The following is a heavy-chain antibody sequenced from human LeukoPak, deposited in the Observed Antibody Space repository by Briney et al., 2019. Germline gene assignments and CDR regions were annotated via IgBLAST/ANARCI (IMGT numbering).Heavy chain of an antibody. CDR2: INPSGGST. D-gene: IGHD1-26*01. CDR1: GYTFTSYY. J-gene: IGHJ4*02. V-gene: IGHV1-46*01. CDR3: ARVVGATLSFDY. Sequence: GASVKVSCKASGYTFTSYYMHWVRQAPGQGLEWMGIINPSGGSTSCAQKFQGRVTMTRDMSTSTVYMELSSLRSEDTAVYYCARVVGATLSFDYWGQGTLVTVSS.